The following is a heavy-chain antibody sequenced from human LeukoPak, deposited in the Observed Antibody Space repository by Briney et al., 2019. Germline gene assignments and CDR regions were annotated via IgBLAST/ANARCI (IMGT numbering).Heavy chain of an antibody. CDR3: ARGHSYGSSYFDY. J-gene: IGHJ4*02. CDR1: GGSFSGYY. V-gene: IGHV4-34*01. D-gene: IGHD5-18*01. Sequence: SETLSLTCAVYGGSFSGYYWSWIRQPPGKGLEWIGEINHSGSTNYNPSLKSRVTISVDTSKNQFSLKLSSVTAADTAVYYCARGHSYGSSYFDYWGQGTLVTVSS. CDR2: INHSGST.